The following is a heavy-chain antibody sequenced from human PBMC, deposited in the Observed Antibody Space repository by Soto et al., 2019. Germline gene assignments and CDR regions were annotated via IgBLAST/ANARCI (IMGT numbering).Heavy chain of an antibody. D-gene: IGHD3-3*01. CDR1: GGSFKSGSYS. CDR2: VYHTGRT. Sequence: QSLTCTVSGGSFKSGSYSWSWIRQPPGKGLEWIGYVYHTGRTSYNPSLKSRVSISMDTSKNQFSLSLDSVTAADTAVYFCARDFAYFDSWGQGTLVTVSS. J-gene: IGHJ4*02. V-gene: IGHV4-61*01. CDR3: ARDFAYFDS.